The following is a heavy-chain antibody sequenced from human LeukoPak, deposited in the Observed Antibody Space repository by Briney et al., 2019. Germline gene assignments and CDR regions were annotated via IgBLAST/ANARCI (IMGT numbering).Heavy chain of an antibody. CDR3: ARDQDWNPY. CDR2: IYSGGNT. Sequence: GGSLRLSCAASGFTVSSNYMSWARQAPGKGLEWVSVIYSGGNTYYADSVKGRFTISRDNSKNTLYLQMNSLRVEDTAVYYCARDQDWNPYWGQGTLVTVSS. CDR1: GFTVSSNY. J-gene: IGHJ4*02. D-gene: IGHD1-1*01. V-gene: IGHV3-53*01.